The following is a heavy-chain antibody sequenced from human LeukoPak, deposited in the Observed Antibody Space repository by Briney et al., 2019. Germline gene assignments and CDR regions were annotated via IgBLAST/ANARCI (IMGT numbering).Heavy chain of an antibody. CDR1: GYTDNRFG. J-gene: IGHJ6*03. Sequence: ASVKVSCKTSGYTDNRFGIAWVRQAPGQGLEWIGWISSDNGNTQYADKLQGRVSMTTDRSTNTAYMEVRSLRSDDTAVYFCANVAKGRYFFYYMDVWGKGTTVTVS. V-gene: IGHV1-18*01. CDR2: ISSDNGNT. CDR3: ANVAKGRYFFYYMDV.